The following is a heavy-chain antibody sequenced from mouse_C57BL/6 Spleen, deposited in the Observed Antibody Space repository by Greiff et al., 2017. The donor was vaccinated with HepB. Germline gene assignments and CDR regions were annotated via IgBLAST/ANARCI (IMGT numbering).Heavy chain of an antibody. CDR2: INPNNGGT. CDR3: ARWGTADWYFDV. V-gene: IGHV1-26*01. J-gene: IGHJ1*03. CDR1: GYTFTDYY. D-gene: IGHD1-2*01. Sequence: EVQLQQSGPELVKPGASVKISCKASGYTFTDYYMNWVKQSHGKSLEWIGDINPNNGGTSYNQKFKGKATLTVDKSSSTAYMELRSLTSEDSAVYYCARWGTADWYFDVWGTGTTVTVSS.